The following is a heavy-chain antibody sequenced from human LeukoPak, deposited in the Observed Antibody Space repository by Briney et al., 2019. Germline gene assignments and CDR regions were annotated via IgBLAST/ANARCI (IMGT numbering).Heavy chain of an antibody. CDR1: GYSFTSYY. CDR2: INPSGGST. CDR3: AREGVSGSYLEY. D-gene: IGHD1-26*01. V-gene: IGHV1-46*01. Sequence: GASVKVSCKASGYSFTSYYIHWVRLAPGQGLEWMGVINPSGGSTRYAQKFQDRVTMTRDMSTSTVCMELSSLRSEDTAVYYCAREGVSGSYLEYWGQGTLVTVSS. J-gene: IGHJ4*02.